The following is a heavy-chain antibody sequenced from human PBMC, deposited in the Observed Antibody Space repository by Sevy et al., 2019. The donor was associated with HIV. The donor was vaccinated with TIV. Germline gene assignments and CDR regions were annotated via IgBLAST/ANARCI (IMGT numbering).Heavy chain of an antibody. V-gene: IGHV3-23*01. J-gene: IGHJ6*03. CDR2: ISGSGGST. Sequence: GGSLRLSCAASGFTFSSYARSWVRQAPGKGLEWVPAISGSGGSTYYADSVKGRFTISRDNSKNTLYLQMNSLRAEDTAVYYCAFSSAGYCSSTSCPHYYYYYYMDVWGKGTTVTVSS. CDR3: AFSSAGYCSSTSCPHYYYYYYMDV. CDR1: GFTFSSYA. D-gene: IGHD2-2*01.